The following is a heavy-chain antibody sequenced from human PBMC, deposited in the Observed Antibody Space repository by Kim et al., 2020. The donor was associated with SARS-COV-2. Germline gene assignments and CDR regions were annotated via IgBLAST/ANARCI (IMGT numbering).Heavy chain of an antibody. CDR1: GGSISSSSYY. V-gene: IGHV4-39*02. CDR3: ARDGASRPFAY. Sequence: SETLSLTCTVSGGSISSSSYYWGWIRQPPGKGLEWIGVYYSGSTYYNPSLKSRVIISVDTSKNQFSMKLSSVTAADTAVYYCARDGASRPFAYWGQGTLVTVSS. D-gene: IGHD6-6*01. CDR2: YYSGST. J-gene: IGHJ4*02.